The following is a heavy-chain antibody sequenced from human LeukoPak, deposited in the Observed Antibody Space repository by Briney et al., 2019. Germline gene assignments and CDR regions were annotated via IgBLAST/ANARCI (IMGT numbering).Heavy chain of an antibody. Sequence: GGSLRLSCAASGFTFNNYGIHWVRQAPGKGLEWVSLIRYDGINKYYATSVKGRFTISRDNSKNTLSLQMSSLRAEDTAVYYCAKPLRADRVVLDYWGQGTLVTVSS. CDR3: AKPLRADRVVLDY. J-gene: IGHJ4*02. V-gene: IGHV3-30*02. CDR1: GFTFNNYG. CDR2: IRYDGINK. D-gene: IGHD5-12*01.